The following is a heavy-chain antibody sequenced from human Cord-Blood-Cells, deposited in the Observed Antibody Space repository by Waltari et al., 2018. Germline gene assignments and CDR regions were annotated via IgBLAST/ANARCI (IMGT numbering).Heavy chain of an antibody. D-gene: IGHD5-12*01. Sequence: QVQLVQSGAEVKKPGSSVKVSCKASGGTFSSYTISCVRQAPGQGLEWMGRIIPILGIANYAQKFQGRVTITADKSTSTAYMELSSLRSEDTAVYYCARDLAVGYSGYGFDYWGQGTLVTVSS. CDR1: GGTFSSYT. CDR3: ARDLAVGYSGYGFDY. CDR2: IIPILGIA. J-gene: IGHJ4*02. V-gene: IGHV1-69*08.